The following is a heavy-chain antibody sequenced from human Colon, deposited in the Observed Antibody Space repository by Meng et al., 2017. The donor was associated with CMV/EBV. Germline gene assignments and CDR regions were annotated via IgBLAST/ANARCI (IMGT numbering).Heavy chain of an antibody. V-gene: IGHV3-30*02. D-gene: IGHD1-14*01. CDR3: AKDLIEPEV. Sequence: GESLKISCVASGFIFSDYGMHWVRQAPGKGLEWVACTRYHGRETYYADSVTGRFTISRDKSKSTVYLQMNSLRPEDTAVYYCAKDLIEPEVWGQGTLVTVSS. CDR1: GFIFSDYG. J-gene: IGHJ4*02. CDR2: TRYHGRET.